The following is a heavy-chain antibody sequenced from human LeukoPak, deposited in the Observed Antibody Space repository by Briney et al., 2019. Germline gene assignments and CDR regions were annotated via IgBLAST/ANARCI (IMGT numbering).Heavy chain of an antibody. CDR1: GFTFTGYG. V-gene: IGHV3-33*06. J-gene: IGHJ5*02. Sequence: GTSPRLSCAASGFTFTGYGFHWVRQAPGKGLEWVAVIWYDGTNKYYADSVKGRFIISRDNSKNTLYLQMNSLRAEDTAVYYCAKDGSGGGWKWFDPWGQGTLVTVSS. CDR2: IWYDGTNK. D-gene: IGHD2-15*01. CDR3: AKDGSGGGWKWFDP.